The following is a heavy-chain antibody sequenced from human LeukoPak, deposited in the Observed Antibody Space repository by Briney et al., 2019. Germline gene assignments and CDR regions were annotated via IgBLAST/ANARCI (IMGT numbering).Heavy chain of an antibody. D-gene: IGHD6-19*01. CDR3: ARGGGIAVAGLDY. CDR1: EFTFSSYS. CDR2: ISSSSSYI. Sequence: GGSLRLSCAASEFTFSSYSMNWVRQAPGKGLEWVSSISSSSSYIYYADSVKGRLTISRDNAKNSLYLQMNSLRAEDTAVYYCARGGGIAVAGLDYWGQGTLVTVSS. V-gene: IGHV3-21*01. J-gene: IGHJ4*02.